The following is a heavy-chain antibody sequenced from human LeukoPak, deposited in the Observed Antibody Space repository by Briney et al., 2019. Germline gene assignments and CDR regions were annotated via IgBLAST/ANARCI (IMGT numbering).Heavy chain of an antibody. Sequence: TLSLTCTVSGGSISSGGYYWSWIRQHPGKGLEWIGYIYYSGSTYYNPSLKSRVTISVDTSKNQFSLKLSSVTAADTAVYYCARGAAGYSNPFDYWGQGTLVTVSS. CDR1: GGSISSGGYY. J-gene: IGHJ4*02. D-gene: IGHD4-11*01. V-gene: IGHV4-31*03. CDR3: ARGAAGYSNPFDY. CDR2: IYYSGST.